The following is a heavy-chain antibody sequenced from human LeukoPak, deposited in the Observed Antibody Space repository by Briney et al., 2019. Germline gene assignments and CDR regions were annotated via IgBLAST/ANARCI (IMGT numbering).Heavy chain of an antibody. V-gene: IGHV3-66*01. CDR3: ARGYDTFDY. J-gene: IGHJ4*02. Sequence: GGSLRLSCAASGFTFSSYSMGWVRQAPGKGLEWVSVIYRDGSTYYADSVKGRFTISRDNSKNTLYLQMNSLRAGDTAVYYCARGYDTFDYWGQGTLVTVSS. D-gene: IGHD5-12*01. CDR2: IYRDGST. CDR1: GFTFSSYS.